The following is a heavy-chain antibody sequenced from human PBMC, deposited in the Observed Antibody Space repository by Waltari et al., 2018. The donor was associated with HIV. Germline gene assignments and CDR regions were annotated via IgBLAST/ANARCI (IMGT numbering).Heavy chain of an antibody. Sequence: EVQLVESGGGLVQPGGSLRLSCAASGFTFSNYCMHWVRQAPGKGLVWVSRISGDGSSTTYADSVKGRITISRDNPKNTLYLQMNSLRVEDTAVYYCVREVVVAATWWFDPWGQGTLVTVSS. CDR1: GFTFSNYC. V-gene: IGHV3-74*01. CDR3: VREVVVAATWWFDP. J-gene: IGHJ5*02. CDR2: ISGDGSST. D-gene: IGHD2-15*01.